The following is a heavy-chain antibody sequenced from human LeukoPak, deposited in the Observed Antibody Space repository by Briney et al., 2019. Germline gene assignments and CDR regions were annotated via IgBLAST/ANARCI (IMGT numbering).Heavy chain of an antibody. CDR2: TYYRSKWYN. CDR3: ARASYYDSSDVRFDP. D-gene: IGHD3-22*01. Sequence: WQTLSLTCAISGDSVSSNSAAWNWIRQSPSRGLEWLGRTYYRSKWYNDYAASVKSRITINSDTSKNQFSLQLNSVTPEDTAVYYCARASYYDSSDVRFDPWGQGTLVTVSS. J-gene: IGHJ5*02. CDR1: GDSVSSNSAA. V-gene: IGHV6-1*01.